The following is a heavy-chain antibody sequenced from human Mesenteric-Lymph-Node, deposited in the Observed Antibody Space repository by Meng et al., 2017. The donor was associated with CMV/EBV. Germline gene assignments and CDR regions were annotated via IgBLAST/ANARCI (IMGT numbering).Heavy chain of an antibody. D-gene: IGHD5-18*01. V-gene: IGHV1-69*01. J-gene: IGHJ5*02. CDR2: LTPMFGIA. CDR3: ARGGTPQYSGFDP. Sequence: CTASGGTFNTHAISWLRQAPGQGLEWMGVLTPMFGIANYAQKFQGRVTLSADESTSTAYMDVSSLRSEDTAVYYCARGGTPQYSGFDPWGQGTLVTVSS. CDR1: GGTFNTHA.